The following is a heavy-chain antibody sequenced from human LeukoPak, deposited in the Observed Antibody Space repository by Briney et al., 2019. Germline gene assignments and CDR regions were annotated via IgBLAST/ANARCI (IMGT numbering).Heavy chain of an antibody. CDR2: MNPNSGNT. Sequence: GASVTVSCKASGYTFTSYDINWVRQATGQGLEWMGWMNPNSGNTGYAQKFQGRVTMTRNTSISTAYMELSSLRSEDTAVYYCASPSAGTVTEGYYYGMDVWGQGTTVTVSS. J-gene: IGHJ6*02. CDR3: ASPSAGTVTEGYYYGMDV. CDR1: GYTFTSYD. V-gene: IGHV1-8*01. D-gene: IGHD4-11*01.